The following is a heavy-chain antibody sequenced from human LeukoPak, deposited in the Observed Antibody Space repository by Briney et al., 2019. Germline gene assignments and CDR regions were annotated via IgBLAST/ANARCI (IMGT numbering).Heavy chain of an antibody. J-gene: IGHJ3*02. CDR2: ICGWCGRI. D-gene: IGHD3-9*01. Sequence: GVSLRLSCAASGFTFRSYDMSWVRQAPGKGLEWVSAICGWCGRIYYADSVKGRFTIPRDNSKNTLYLQINSLRAEDTGVYYWAWGARYFEHGAFDIWGQGTMVTVSS. CDR1: GFTFRSYD. V-gene: IGHV3-23*01. CDR3: AWGARYFEHGAFDI.